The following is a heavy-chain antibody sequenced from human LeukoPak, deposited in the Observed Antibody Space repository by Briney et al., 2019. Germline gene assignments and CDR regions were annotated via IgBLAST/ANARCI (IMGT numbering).Heavy chain of an antibody. CDR2: IDPNSGGT. CDR1: GYTFTSYY. CDR3: AKTYYYDSSGLRSLYFDY. D-gene: IGHD3-22*01. J-gene: IGHJ4*02. V-gene: IGHV1-2*02. Sequence: GASVKVSCKASGYTFTSYYMHWLRQAPGQGLEWMGCIDPNSGGTNYAQKFQGRVTMTRDTSISTAYMELSRLRSDDTAVYYCAKTYYYDSSGLRSLYFDYWGQGTLVTVSS.